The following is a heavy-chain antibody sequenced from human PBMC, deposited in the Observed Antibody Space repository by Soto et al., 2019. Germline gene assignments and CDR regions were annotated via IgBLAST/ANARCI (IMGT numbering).Heavy chain of an antibody. CDR3: ARDGARDFWSGYTSMDV. Sequence: FKASGVTFSSYAISWVRQAPGQGLEWMGGIIPIFGTANYAQKFQGRVTITADESTSTAYMELSSLRSEDTAVYYCARDGARDFWSGYTSMDVWGQGTTVTVSS. V-gene: IGHV1-69*01. D-gene: IGHD3-3*01. J-gene: IGHJ6*02. CDR2: IIPIFGTA. CDR1: GVTFSSYA.